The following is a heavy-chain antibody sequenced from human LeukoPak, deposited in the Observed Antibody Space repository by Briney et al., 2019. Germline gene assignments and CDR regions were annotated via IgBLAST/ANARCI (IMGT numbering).Heavy chain of an antibody. V-gene: IGHV3-33*01. J-gene: IGHJ4*01. Sequence: GGSLRLSCAASGFIFSHHGMHWVRQAPGQGLEWVAVIWSDGTNRFYADSVKGRFTISRDNSQSTVFLQMDSLRVKDTAIYYCARDAQRGFDYSNSLKYWGHGTLVTVSS. D-gene: IGHD4-11*01. CDR3: ARDAQRGFDYSNSLKY. CDR1: GFIFSHHG. CDR2: IWSDGTNR.